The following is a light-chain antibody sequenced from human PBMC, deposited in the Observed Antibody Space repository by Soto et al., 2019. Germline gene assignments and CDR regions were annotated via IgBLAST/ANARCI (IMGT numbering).Light chain of an antibody. CDR3: QQYNNWPQT. V-gene: IGKV3-15*01. CDR2: GAS. J-gene: IGKJ1*01. CDR1: QSVSSG. Sequence: EMVMTQSPATLSVSPGERATLSCRASQSVSSGLAWYQQKPGQTPRLLIYGASTRATGIPARFSGSGSGTEFTLTISSLQSEDFAVYYCQQYNNWPQTFGQGTKVDIK.